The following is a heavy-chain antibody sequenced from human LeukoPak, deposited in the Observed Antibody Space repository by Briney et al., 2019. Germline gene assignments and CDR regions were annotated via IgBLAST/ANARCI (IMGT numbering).Heavy chain of an antibody. CDR3: ARMVGWGARRYYYYYMDV. Sequence: KPSETLSLTCTVSGGSISSYYWSWIRQPAGKGLEWIGRIYTSGSTNYNPSLKSRVTISVDTSKNQFSLKLSSVTVADTAVYYCARMVGWGARRYYYYYMDVWGKGTTVTISS. V-gene: IGHV4-4*07. J-gene: IGHJ6*03. D-gene: IGHD1-26*01. CDR1: GGSISSYY. CDR2: IYTSGST.